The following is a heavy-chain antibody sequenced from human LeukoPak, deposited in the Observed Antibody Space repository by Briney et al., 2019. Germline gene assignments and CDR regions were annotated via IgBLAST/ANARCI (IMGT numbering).Heavy chain of an antibody. V-gene: IGHV1-8*02. CDR1: GYTFTSYG. Sequence: GASVKVSCKASGYTFTSYGINWVRQATGQGLEWMGWMNPNSGNTGYAQKFQGRVTMTRNTSISTAYMELSSLRSEDTAVYYCARGGSYIAAAGNLFDYWGQGTLVTVSS. CDR2: MNPNSGNT. J-gene: IGHJ4*02. CDR3: ARGGSYIAAAGNLFDY. D-gene: IGHD6-13*01.